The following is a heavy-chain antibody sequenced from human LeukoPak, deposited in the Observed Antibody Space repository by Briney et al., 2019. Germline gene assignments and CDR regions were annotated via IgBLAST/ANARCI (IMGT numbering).Heavy chain of an antibody. J-gene: IGHJ4*02. Sequence: PGGSLRLSCAASGFTVSSNSMSWVRQAPGKGLEWVSVIYSGGSTYYADSVKGRFTISRHNSKNTLYLQMNSLRAEDTAVYYCRTYYYDSSDYTTLDYWGQGTLVTVSS. CDR2: IYSGGST. CDR1: GFTVSSNS. CDR3: RTYYYDSSDYTTLDY. V-gene: IGHV3-53*04. D-gene: IGHD3-22*01.